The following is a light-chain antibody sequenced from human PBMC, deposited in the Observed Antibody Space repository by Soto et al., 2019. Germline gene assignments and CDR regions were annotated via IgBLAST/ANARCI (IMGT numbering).Light chain of an antibody. J-gene: IGLJ1*01. CDR2: DVS. CDR3: SSYTSSFYV. V-gene: IGLV2-14*01. Sequence: QSALTQPASVSGSPGQSITISCTGTSSDVGGYNYVSWYQQHPGKAPKLMIYDVSNRPSGASNRFCGSKSGNTASLTISGLQAEDEADYYCSSYTSSFYVFGTGTKVTVL. CDR1: SSDVGGYNY.